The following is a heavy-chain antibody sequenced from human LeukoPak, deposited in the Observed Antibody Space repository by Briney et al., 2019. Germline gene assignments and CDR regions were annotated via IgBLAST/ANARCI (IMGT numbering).Heavy chain of an antibody. CDR1: GDSIRSYH. D-gene: IGHD6-13*01. CDR2: IHYSGRI. Sequence: PSETLSLTCTVSGDSIRSYHWSWIRQPPGKGLEWIGHIHYSGRINYNPSLRSRVTIPVDTSKNQFSLKLTSVTAADTAVYYCAKHEGTAGPFDSWGQGTLVTVSS. CDR3: AKHEGTAGPFDS. V-gene: IGHV4-59*08. J-gene: IGHJ4*02.